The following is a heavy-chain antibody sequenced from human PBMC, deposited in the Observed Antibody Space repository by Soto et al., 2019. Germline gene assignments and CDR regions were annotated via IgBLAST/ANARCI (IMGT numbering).Heavy chain of an antibody. Sequence: XSVKVSCKASGYTFTSYAMHWVRQAPGQXLEWMGWINDXNGNKXHSKKFKGRVXXTRDTYAXXXYMELRSLRSEDTAVYYCARARIKIFGVVILYWGQGTLVTVSS. V-gene: IGHV1-3*01. CDR1: GYTFTSYA. CDR3: ARARIKIFGVVILY. CDR2: INDXNGNK. J-gene: IGHJ4*02. D-gene: IGHD3-3*01.